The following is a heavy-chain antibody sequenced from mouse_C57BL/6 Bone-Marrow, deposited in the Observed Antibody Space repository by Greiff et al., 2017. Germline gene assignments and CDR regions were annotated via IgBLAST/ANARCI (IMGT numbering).Heavy chain of an antibody. CDR3: ARSALLPLGY. V-gene: IGHV14-3*01. J-gene: IGHJ2*01. CDR1: GFNFKNTY. CDR2: IDPANGNT. D-gene: IGHD1-1*01. Sequence: VQLQQSVAELVRPGASVKLSCTASGFNFKNTYMHWVKQRPEQGLEWIGRIDPANGNTKYAPKFQGKATITADTSSNTAYLQLSSLTSEDTAIYDCARSALLPLGYWGQGTTLTVSS.